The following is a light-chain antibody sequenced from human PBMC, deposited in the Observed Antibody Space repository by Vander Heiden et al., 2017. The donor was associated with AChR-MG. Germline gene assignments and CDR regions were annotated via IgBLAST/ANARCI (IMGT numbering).Light chain of an antibody. J-gene: IGLJ2*01. CDR2: DVS. Sequence: QSALTQPASVSGSPGQSITISCTGTSSDVGSYNYVSWYQQHPGKAPKVMIYDVSNRPSGVSNRFSGSKSGNTASLTISGLQAEDEADYYCSSYTSRRTVLFGEGTKLTDL. V-gene: IGLV2-14*01. CDR3: SSYTSRRTVL. CDR1: SSDVGSYNY.